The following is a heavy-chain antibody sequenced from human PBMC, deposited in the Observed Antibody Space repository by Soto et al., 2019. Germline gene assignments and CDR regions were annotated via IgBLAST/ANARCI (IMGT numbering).Heavy chain of an antibody. Sequence: SETLSLTCTVSGGSISSYYWSWIRQPPGKGLEWIGYIYYSGSTNYNPSLKSRVTISVDTSKNQFSLKLNSMTAADTAVYYCTRAPRRLPAAMGWFDSWGQGTLVTVSS. J-gene: IGHJ5*01. CDR1: GGSISSYY. CDR3: TRAPRRLPAAMGWFDS. D-gene: IGHD2-2*01. CDR2: IYYSGST. V-gene: IGHV4-59*01.